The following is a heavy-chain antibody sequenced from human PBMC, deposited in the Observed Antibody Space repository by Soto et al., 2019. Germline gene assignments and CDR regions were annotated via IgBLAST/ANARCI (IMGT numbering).Heavy chain of an antibody. CDR1: GFTFSDHY. J-gene: IGHJ3*02. V-gene: IGHV3-72*01. Sequence: GGSLRLSCAASGFTFSDHYMDWVRQAPGKGLEWVGRTRNKANSYTTEYAASGKGRFTISRDDSKNSLYLQMNSLKTEDTAVYYCARGNYDFWSGYSYYAFDIWGQGTMVTVSS. CDR3: ARGNYDFWSGYSYYAFDI. CDR2: TRNKANSYTT. D-gene: IGHD3-3*01.